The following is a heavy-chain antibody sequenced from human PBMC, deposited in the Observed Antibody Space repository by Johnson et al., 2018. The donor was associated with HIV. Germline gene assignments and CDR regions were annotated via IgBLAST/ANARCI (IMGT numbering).Heavy chain of an antibody. Sequence: QVQLVESGGGVVQPGRSLRVSCGTSGFTFSSYDMHWVRQAPGKGLEWVAVVSYDGSNKYYADSVKGRFTISRDNSKNTLYLQMNSLRAEDTAVYYCARVPEGDDDAFDIWGQGTMVTVSS. J-gene: IGHJ3*02. CDR2: VSYDGSNK. V-gene: IGHV3-30-3*01. CDR1: GFTFSSYD. D-gene: IGHD2-21*01. CDR3: ARVPEGDDDAFDI.